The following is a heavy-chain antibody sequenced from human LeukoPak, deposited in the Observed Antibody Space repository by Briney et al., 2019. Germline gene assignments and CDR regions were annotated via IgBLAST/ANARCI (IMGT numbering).Heavy chain of an antibody. D-gene: IGHD3-10*01. CDR2: IYYSGST. V-gene: IGHV4-59*12. CDR3: SRGGDYRLHY. Sequence: SETLSLTCTVSGGSISSYYWSWIRQPPGKGLEWIGYIYYSGSTNYNPSLKSRVTISLDKSKNQFSLELNSVTAADTALYYRSRGGDYRLHYWGQGTLVTVSS. CDR1: GGSISSYY. J-gene: IGHJ4*02.